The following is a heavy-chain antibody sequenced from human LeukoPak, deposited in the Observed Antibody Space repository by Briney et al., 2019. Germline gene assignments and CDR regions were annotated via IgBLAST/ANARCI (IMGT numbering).Heavy chain of an antibody. D-gene: IGHD5-12*01. CDR3: ARVCYSGWNLEY. CDR2: INQDGSVK. V-gene: IGHV3-7*01. Sequence: PGGSLRFSCAASGFTFRSYWMSWVRQAPGKGLEWVANINQDGSVKYYVDSVKGRFTISRDNAKNSLYVEMNSLRDEDTAVYYCARVCYSGWNLEYWGQGTLVTVSS. CDR1: GFTFRSYW. J-gene: IGHJ4*02.